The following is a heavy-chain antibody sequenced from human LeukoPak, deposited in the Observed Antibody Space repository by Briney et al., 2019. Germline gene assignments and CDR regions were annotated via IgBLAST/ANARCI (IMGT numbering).Heavy chain of an antibody. CDR3: AKAQIGEQFHPLDY. J-gene: IGHJ4*02. V-gene: IGHV3-64*01. CDR1: GFTFSSYA. CDR2: ISSNGGST. D-gene: IGHD3-10*01. Sequence: GGSLRLSCAASGFTFSSYAMHWVRQAPGKGLEYVSAISSNGGSTYYANSVKGRFTISRDNAKNSLYLQMNSLRAEDMALYYCAKAQIGEQFHPLDYWGQGTLVTVSS.